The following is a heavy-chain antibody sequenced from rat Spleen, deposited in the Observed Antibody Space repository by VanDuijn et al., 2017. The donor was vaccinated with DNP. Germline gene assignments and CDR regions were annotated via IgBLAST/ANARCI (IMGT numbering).Heavy chain of an antibody. CDR3: AETLFAY. CDR2: IWGDGST. D-gene: IGHD3-4*01. J-gene: IGHJ3*01. Sequence: QVQLKESGPGLVQPSQTLSLTCTVSGFSLTSYNVHWVRQPTGKGLEWMGVIWGDGSTNYNSALKSRLNISRDTSKSQVFLTMNSLQTDDTAVYYCAETLFAYWGQGTLVTVSS. V-gene: IGHV2-30*01. CDR1: GFSLTSYN.